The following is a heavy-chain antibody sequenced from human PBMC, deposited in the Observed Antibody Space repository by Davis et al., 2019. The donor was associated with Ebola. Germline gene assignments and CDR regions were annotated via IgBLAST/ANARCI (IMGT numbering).Heavy chain of an antibody. CDR1: GFTFSNLW. CDR3: ARTTVADY. D-gene: IGHD4-23*01. CDR2: IKPDGSDT. J-gene: IGHJ4*02. Sequence: GESLKISCAASGFTFSNLWMTWVRQAPGKGLEWVATIKPDGSDTNYVDPVKGRFTISRDNAKKSLYLQMNTLKAEDTGVYFCARTTVADYWGQGTLVTVSS. V-gene: IGHV3-7*01.